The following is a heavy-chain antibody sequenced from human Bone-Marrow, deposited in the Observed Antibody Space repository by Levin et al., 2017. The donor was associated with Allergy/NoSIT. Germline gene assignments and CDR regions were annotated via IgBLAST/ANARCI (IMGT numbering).Heavy chain of an antibody. V-gene: IGHV3-23*01. Sequence: GESRKISCAASGFIFSNSAMNWVRQAPGKGLEWVSQISGSGGNTHYADSVKGRFTFSRDNSKNTLYLQMNSLRAEDTAVYYCAGYDTSAYHSPFDYWGQGTLVTVSS. D-gene: IGHD3-22*01. CDR3: AGYDTSAYHSPFDY. J-gene: IGHJ4*02. CDR2: ISGSGGNT. CDR1: GFIFSNSA.